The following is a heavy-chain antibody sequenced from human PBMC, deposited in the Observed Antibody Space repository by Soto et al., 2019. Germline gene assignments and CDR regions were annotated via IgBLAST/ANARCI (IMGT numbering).Heavy chain of an antibody. Sequence: GALRLSCAAPGFNFDIYAFHWVRQSPGKGLEWLSVISYHGREIHYAGSVKGRFTISRDKSRNAIYLQMNSLTYEDTAVYYCARDPVAVTGSFVDYWGQGTLVTVSS. J-gene: IGHJ4*02. CDR1: GFNFDIYA. CDR2: ISYHGREI. V-gene: IGHV3-30-3*01. CDR3: ARDPVAVTGSFVDY. D-gene: IGHD3-9*01.